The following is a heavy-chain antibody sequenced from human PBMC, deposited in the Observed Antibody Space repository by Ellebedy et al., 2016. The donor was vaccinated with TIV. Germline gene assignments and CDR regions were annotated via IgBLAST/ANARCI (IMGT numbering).Heavy chain of an antibody. D-gene: IGHD3-10*01. J-gene: IGHJ6*02. CDR2: IKQDGSEK. CDR3: TRMGVLPTSYYGMDV. CDR1: GFTFSSYW. V-gene: IGHV3-7*01. Sequence: GESLKNSCAASGFTFSSYWMSWVRQAPGKGLEWVANIKQDGSEKYYVDSVKGRFTISRDNAKNSLYLQMNSLRAEDTALYYCTRMGVLPTSYYGMDVWGQGTTVTVS.